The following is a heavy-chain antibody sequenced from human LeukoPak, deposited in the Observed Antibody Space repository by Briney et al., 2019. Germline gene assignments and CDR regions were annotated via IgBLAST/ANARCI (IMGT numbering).Heavy chain of an antibody. V-gene: IGHV4-59*11. CDR1: GGSISSHY. CDR2: IYYSGST. Sequence: SETLSLTCSVSGGSISSHYWSWIRQPPGKGLEWIGYIYYSGSTKYDPSLKSRVTISVDTSKNQFSLKLSSVTAADTAVYYCARGGTTVTPGLLWFDPWGQGTLVTVSS. CDR3: ARGGTTVTPGLLWFDP. J-gene: IGHJ5*02. D-gene: IGHD4-17*01.